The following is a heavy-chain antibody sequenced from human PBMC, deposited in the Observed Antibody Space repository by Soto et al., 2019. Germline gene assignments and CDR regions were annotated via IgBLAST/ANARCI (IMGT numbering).Heavy chain of an antibody. Sequence: SETLSLTCTVSGGSISSYYWSLIRQPPGKGLERIGYIYYSGSTNYNPSLKSRVTISVDTSKNQFSLKLSSVTAADTAVYYCARHGPVIIGSDLNWLDPWGQGTLVTVSS. CDR3: ARHGPVIIGSDLNWLDP. D-gene: IGHD3-3*01. CDR2: IYYSGST. V-gene: IGHV4-59*08. CDR1: GGSISSYY. J-gene: IGHJ5*02.